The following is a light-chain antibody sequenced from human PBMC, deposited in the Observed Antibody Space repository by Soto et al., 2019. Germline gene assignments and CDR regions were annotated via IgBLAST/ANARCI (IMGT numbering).Light chain of an antibody. J-gene: IGKJ5*01. V-gene: IGKV1-39*01. Sequence: DIQMTQSPSSLSASVGDRVTITCRASQSISSYLNWYQQKPGKAPKLLIYAASSLQSGVPSRFNGSGSGTDFTFTIISLQPEDFATYYCQQSYSTPSTFGQGTRLEIK. CDR1: QSISSY. CDR3: QQSYSTPST. CDR2: AAS.